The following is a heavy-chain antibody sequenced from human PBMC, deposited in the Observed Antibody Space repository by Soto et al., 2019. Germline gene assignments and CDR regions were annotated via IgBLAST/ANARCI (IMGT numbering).Heavy chain of an antibody. CDR3: ARDRLRLGELSLLGYFDY. CDR2: ISYDGSNK. D-gene: IGHD3-16*02. J-gene: IGHJ4*02. CDR1: GFTFSRHT. V-gene: IGHV3-30*04. Sequence: QVQLEESGGGVVQPGRSLRLSCAASGFTFSRHTMHWVRQAPGKGLEWVASISYDGSNKYYADSVKGRFTISRDNSKNTXXVQMDILRAEDTAVYYCARDRLRLGELSLLGYFDYWGQGTLVTVSS.